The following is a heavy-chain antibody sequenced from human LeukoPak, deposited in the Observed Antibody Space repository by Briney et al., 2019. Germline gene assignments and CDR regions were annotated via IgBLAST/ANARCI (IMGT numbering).Heavy chain of an antibody. Sequence: SVKVSCKASGGTFSSYAISWVRQAPGQGLEWMGGITPIFDTANYAQKFQGRVTITTDESTSTAYMELSSLRSEDTAVYYCARQGVVISENWFDPWGQGTLVTVSS. CDR3: ARQGVVISENWFDP. CDR1: GGTFSSYA. J-gene: IGHJ5*02. CDR2: ITPIFDTA. V-gene: IGHV1-69*05. D-gene: IGHD3-22*01.